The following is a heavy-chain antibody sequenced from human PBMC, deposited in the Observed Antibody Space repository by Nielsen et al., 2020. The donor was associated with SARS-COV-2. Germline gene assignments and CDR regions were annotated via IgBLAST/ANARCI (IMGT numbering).Heavy chain of an antibody. V-gene: IGHV3-9*01. CDR3: AGCSGPAFLNWYIDL. Sequence: SLKISCAASGFTFDDYAMHWVRQAPGKGLEWVSGISWNSGSIGYVDSVKGRFTISRDNAKNSLYLQMHSLRAEDTAVYYCAGCSGPAFLNWYIDLWGRGTLVTVSS. CDR1: GFTFDDYA. J-gene: IGHJ2*01. CDR2: ISWNSGSI. D-gene: IGHD2-15*01.